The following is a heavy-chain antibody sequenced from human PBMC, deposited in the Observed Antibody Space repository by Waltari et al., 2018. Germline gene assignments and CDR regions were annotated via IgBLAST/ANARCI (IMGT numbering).Heavy chain of an antibody. J-gene: IGHJ3*01. Sequence: QVQLVASGGGVVQPGRSLRLSWAASGFTVSNYAMHWARQAPGKGLEWVAITSYDGSNKYYVDSVKGRFTISRDNSKNTLYLQMNSLRAEDTAVYYCARDYVGVTGTTFRVFDVWGQGTLVTVSS. CDR2: TSYDGSNK. CDR1: GFTVSNYA. V-gene: IGHV3-30-3*01. D-gene: IGHD1-20*01. CDR3: ARDYVGVTGTTFRVFDV.